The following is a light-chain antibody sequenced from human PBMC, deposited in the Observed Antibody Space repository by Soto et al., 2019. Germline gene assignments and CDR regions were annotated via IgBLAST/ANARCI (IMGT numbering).Light chain of an antibody. J-gene: IGLJ1*01. CDR3: CSYAGSPRV. Sequence: QSALTQPRSVSGSPGQSVTISCTGTSSDVGGYNYVSWYQQHPGKAPKLMIYDVSKRPSGVPDRFSGSKSGNTASLTISGLQAEDEADYYCCSYAGSPRVFGTGTQLTVL. CDR2: DVS. V-gene: IGLV2-11*01. CDR1: SSDVGGYNY.